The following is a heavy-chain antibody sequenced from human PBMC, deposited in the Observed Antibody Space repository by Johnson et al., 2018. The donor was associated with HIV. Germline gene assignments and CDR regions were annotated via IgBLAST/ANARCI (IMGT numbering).Heavy chain of an antibody. CDR2: IYRGGST. Sequence: VQLVESGGGLVQPGGSLRLSCAASGFTVSSNFMTWVRQAPGKGLEWVSVIYRGGSTYYADSVKGRFTISRDTSKNTLYLQMNSLRAEDTAVYYCARDPYYDFLTGPRDAFDIWGQGTMVTVSS. CDR3: ARDPYYDFLTGPRDAFDI. CDR1: GFTVSSNF. D-gene: IGHD3-9*01. J-gene: IGHJ3*02. V-gene: IGHV3-66*01.